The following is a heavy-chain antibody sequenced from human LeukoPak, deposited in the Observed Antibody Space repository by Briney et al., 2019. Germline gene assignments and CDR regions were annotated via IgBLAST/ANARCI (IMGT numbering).Heavy chain of an antibody. Sequence: PSETLSLTCTVSGGSISSYYWSWIRQPPGKGLEWIGYIYYSGSTNYNPSLKSRVTISVGTSKSQFSLKLSSVTAADTAVYYCARWLQLRPDAFDIWGQGTMVTVSS. CDR2: IYYSGST. D-gene: IGHD5-24*01. V-gene: IGHV4-59*01. J-gene: IGHJ3*02. CDR1: GGSISSYY. CDR3: ARWLQLRPDAFDI.